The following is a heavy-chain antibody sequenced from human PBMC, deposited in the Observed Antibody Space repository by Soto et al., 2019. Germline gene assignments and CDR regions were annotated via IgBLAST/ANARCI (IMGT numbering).Heavy chain of an antibody. CDR2: INPSGGYT. V-gene: IGHV1-46*01. J-gene: IGHJ4*02. CDR3: ARARNYFDY. Sequence: GAPVEVTWKASGYSFTSYYMHLVRQAPGQGLEWMGIINPSGGYTSYAQKFQGRVTMTRDTSTRTVYMELSSLRSEDTAVYYCARARNYFDYWGQGTPVTVSS. CDR1: GYSFTSYY.